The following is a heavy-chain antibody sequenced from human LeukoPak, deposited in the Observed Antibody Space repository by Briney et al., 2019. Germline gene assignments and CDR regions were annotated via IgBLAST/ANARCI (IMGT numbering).Heavy chain of an antibody. D-gene: IGHD3-9*01. V-gene: IGHV1-18*01. J-gene: IGHJ4*02. CDR1: GYTFTSYG. CDR3: ARDLVQSGYYDILTGYYNPPDY. CDR2: ISAYNGNT. Sequence: ASVKVSCKASGYTFTSYGISWVRQAPGQGLEWMGWISAYNGNTNYAQKLQGRVTMTTDTSTSTAYMELRSLRSDDTAVYYCARDLVQSGYYDILTGYYNPPDYWGQGTLVTVSS.